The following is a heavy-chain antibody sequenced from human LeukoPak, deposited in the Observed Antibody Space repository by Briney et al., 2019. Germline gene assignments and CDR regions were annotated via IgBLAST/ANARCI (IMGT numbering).Heavy chain of an antibody. D-gene: IGHD3-10*01. J-gene: IGHJ4*02. CDR1: GGSISTYY. CDR3: ARDSGTSEFDY. V-gene: IGHV4-59*01. CDR2: IYYSGST. Sequence: SETLSLTCTVSGGSISTYYWSWIRQPAGKGLEWIGYIYYSGSTNYNPSLKSRVTISVDTSKNQFSLKLSSVTAADTAVYYCARDSGTSEFDYWGQGTLVTVSS.